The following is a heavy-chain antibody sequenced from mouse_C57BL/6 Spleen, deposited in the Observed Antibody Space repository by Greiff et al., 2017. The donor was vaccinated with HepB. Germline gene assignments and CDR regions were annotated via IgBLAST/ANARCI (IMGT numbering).Heavy chain of an antibody. V-gene: IGHV1-15*01. J-gene: IGHJ2*01. CDR3: TRRDYGSSPLFDY. CDR2: IDPETGGT. Sequence: VQLVESGAELVRPGASVTLSCKASGYTFTDYEMHWVKQTPVHGLEWIGAIDPETGGTAYNQKFKGKAILTADKSSSTAYMELRSLTSEDSAVYYCTRRDYGSSPLFDYWGQGTTLTVSS. D-gene: IGHD1-1*01. CDR1: GYTFTDYE.